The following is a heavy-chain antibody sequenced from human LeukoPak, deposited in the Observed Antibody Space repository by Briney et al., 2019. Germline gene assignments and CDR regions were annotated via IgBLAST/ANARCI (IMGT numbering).Heavy chain of an antibody. D-gene: IGHD3-22*01. CDR3: AREETYYYDSSGYYYLH. Sequence: SETLSLTCTVSGGSISSYYWSWIRQPAGKGLEWIGRIYTSGSTNYNPSLKSRVTMSVDTSKNQFSLKLSSVTAADTAVHYCAREETYYYDSSGYYYLHWGQGTLVTVSS. CDR2: IYTSGST. J-gene: IGHJ4*02. V-gene: IGHV4-4*07. CDR1: GGSISSYY.